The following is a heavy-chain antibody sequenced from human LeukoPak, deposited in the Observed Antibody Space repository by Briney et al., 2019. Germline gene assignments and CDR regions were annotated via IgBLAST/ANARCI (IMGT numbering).Heavy chain of an antibody. J-gene: IGHJ6*03. Sequence: SVKVSCKASGGTFSSYAISWVRQAPGQGLEWMGGIIPIFGTANYAQKFQGRVTITTDESTSTAYMGLSSLRSEDTAVYYCARDRYDFWSGYRFPYYYMDVWGKGTTVTVSS. CDR1: GGTFSSYA. D-gene: IGHD3-3*01. CDR3: ARDRYDFWSGYRFPYYYMDV. CDR2: IIPIFGTA. V-gene: IGHV1-69*05.